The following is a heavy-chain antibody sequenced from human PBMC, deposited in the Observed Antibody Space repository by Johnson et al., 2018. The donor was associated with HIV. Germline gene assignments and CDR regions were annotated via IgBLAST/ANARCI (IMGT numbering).Heavy chain of an antibody. CDR2: VNGDGSYT. D-gene: IGHD2-2*01. Sequence: VQLVESGGGLVQPGGSLRLSCAASRFTFTNYWMHWVRQAPGKGLVWVSRVNGDGSYTTYADAVKGRFTISRDNAKNTLYLQMTSLRAEDTALYYCARGKLPAALRRGDAFDIWGQGTMVTVSS. V-gene: IGHV3-74*01. CDR1: RFTFTNYW. CDR3: ARGKLPAALRRGDAFDI. J-gene: IGHJ3*02.